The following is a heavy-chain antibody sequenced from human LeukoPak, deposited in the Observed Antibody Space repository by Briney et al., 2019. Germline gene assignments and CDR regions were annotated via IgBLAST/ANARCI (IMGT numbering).Heavy chain of an antibody. CDR2: IRYDGSNK. CDR3: ARERATMIVVVTLFDY. CDR1: GFTFSSYG. D-gene: IGHD3-22*01. Sequence: PGGSLRLSCAASGFTFSSYGMHWVRQAPGKGLEWVAFIRYDGSNKYYADSVKGRFTISRDNAKNSLYLQMNSLRAEDTAVYYCARERATMIVVVTLFDYWGQGTLVTVSS. J-gene: IGHJ4*02. V-gene: IGHV3-30*02.